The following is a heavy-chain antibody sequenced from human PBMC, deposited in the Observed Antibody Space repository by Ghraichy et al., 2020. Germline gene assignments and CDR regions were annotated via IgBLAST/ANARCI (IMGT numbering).Heavy chain of an antibody. CDR3: TRDPYDTGGYGGFDI. Sequence: GESLNISCAASGFTFGNYAMNWVRQAPGKGLEWVSGISGSGVSTYYADSVEGRFTISRDNAKNSLFLQINSLRADDTAMYYCTRDPYDTGGYGGFDIWGQGTLVTVSS. V-gene: IGHV3-23*01. D-gene: IGHD3-9*01. CDR2: ISGSGVST. CDR1: GFTFGNYA. J-gene: IGHJ3*02.